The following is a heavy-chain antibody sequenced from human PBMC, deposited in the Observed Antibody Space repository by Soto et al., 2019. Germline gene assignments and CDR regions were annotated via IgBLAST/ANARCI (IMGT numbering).Heavy chain of an antibody. CDR3: AKDGVSGSYYFYFDS. Sequence: GGSLRLSCAASGFTFSSYAMSWVRQAPGKGLEWVSAISVSGGSTYYTDSVKGRFATSRDNSKNTLYLQMNSLRAEDTAVYYCAKDGVSGSYYFYFDSWGQGALVTVSS. CDR1: GFTFSSYA. V-gene: IGHV3-23*01. J-gene: IGHJ4*02. D-gene: IGHD1-26*01. CDR2: ISVSGGST.